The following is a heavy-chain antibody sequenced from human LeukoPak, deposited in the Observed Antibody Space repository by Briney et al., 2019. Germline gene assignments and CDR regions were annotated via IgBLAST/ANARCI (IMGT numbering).Heavy chain of an antibody. CDR1: GFTFSSYW. Sequence: GGSLRLSXAASGFTFSSYWMHWVRQAPGKGLVWVSGINSDGSSTSYADSVKGRFTISRDNAKNTLYLQMNSLRAEDTAVYYCARDEACGGDCFNWFDPWGQGTLVTVSS. J-gene: IGHJ5*02. V-gene: IGHV3-74*01. CDR3: ARDEACGGDCFNWFDP. D-gene: IGHD2-21*01. CDR2: INSDGSST.